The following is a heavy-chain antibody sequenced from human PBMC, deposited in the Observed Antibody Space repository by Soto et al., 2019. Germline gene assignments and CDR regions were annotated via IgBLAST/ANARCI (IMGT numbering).Heavy chain of an antibody. V-gene: IGHV3-66*01. J-gene: IGHJ3*02. CDR3: GRDLQRSPFAI. CDR1: GFTVSANH. D-gene: IGHD6-25*01. Sequence: GGSLRLSCAASGFTVSANHMSWVRQAPGEGLEWVSLIHTDGNTYYADSVKGRFTISRDNSKNTLSLQMNSLRVEDTAVYYCGRDLQRSPFAIWGKGTMATV. CDR2: IHTDGNT.